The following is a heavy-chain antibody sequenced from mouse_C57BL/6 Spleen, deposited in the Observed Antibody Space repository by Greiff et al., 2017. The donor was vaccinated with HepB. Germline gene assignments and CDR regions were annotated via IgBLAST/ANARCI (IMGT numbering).Heavy chain of an antibody. V-gene: IGHV1-81*01. CDR1: GYTFTSYG. Sequence: VQLQQSGAELARPGASVKLSCKASGYTFTSYGISWVKQRTGQGLEWIGEIYPRSGNTYYNEKFKGKATLTAYKSSSTAYMELRSLTSEDSAVYFCARRYYGSSYGAMDYWGQGTSVTVSS. CDR3: ARRYYGSSYGAMDY. CDR2: IYPRSGNT. D-gene: IGHD1-1*01. J-gene: IGHJ4*01.